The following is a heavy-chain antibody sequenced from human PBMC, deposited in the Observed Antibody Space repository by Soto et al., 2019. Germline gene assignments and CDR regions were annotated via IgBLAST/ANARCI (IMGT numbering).Heavy chain of an antibody. Sequence: KQSQTLSLTCAISGDSVSSNSAAWNWIRQSPSRGLEWLGRTYYRSKWYNDYAVSVKSRITINPDTSKNQFSLQLNSVTPEDTAVYYCARSWGQTRTQYYDFWSGYFGYFDYWGQGTLVTVSS. CDR3: ARSWGQTRTQYYDFWSGYFGYFDY. V-gene: IGHV6-1*01. CDR2: TYYRSKWYN. CDR1: GDSVSSNSAA. J-gene: IGHJ4*02. D-gene: IGHD3-3*01.